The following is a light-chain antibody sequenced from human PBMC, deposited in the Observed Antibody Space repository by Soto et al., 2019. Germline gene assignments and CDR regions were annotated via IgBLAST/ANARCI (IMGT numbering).Light chain of an antibody. CDR3: TSGKTSTTMI. V-gene: IGLV2-14*03. CDR1: SSDIGAYNF. Sequence: QSALTQPASVSGSPGQSITISCTGTSSDIGAYNFVSWYQQHPGKAPKLMLYDVNIRPSGVSNRFSGSKSGNTASLTISGLQAEDEDDYYGTSGKTSTTMIFGGGTKVTVL. CDR2: DVN. J-gene: IGLJ2*01.